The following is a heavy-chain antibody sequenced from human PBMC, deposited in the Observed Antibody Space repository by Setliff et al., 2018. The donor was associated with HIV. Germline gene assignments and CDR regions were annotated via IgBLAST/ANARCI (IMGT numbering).Heavy chain of an antibody. V-gene: IGHV4-39*02. J-gene: IGHJ6*02. CDR1: GGSISSSSYF. CDR2: FYYTGSS. D-gene: IGHD2-15*01. CDR3: AREQYHFVVDYYYYYGMDV. Sequence: SETLSLTCAVSGGSISSSSYFWGWIRQPPGKGLEWIGNFYYTGSSYYNPSLQRRVTISVDTAKNQFSLRLSSVTAADTAIYYCAREQYHFVVDYYYYYGMDVWGQGNTVTVS.